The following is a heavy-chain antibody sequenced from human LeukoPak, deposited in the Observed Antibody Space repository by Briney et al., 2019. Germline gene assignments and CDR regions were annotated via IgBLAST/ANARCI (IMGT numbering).Heavy chain of an antibody. D-gene: IGHD5-18*01. V-gene: IGHV4-34*01. CDR2: INHSGST. CDR3: ATGYSYGYVVY. J-gene: IGHJ4*02. Sequence: PSETLSLTCAVYGGSFSGYYWSWIRQPPGKGLEWIGEINHSGSTNYNPSLKSRVTISVDTSKNQFSLKLSSVTAADTAVYYCATGYSYGYVVYWGQGTLVTVSS. CDR1: GGSFSGYY.